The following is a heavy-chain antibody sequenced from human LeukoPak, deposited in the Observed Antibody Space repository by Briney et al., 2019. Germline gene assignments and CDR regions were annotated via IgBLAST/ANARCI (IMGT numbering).Heavy chain of an antibody. V-gene: IGHV3-7*01. CDR1: GFTFSSYW. D-gene: IGHD6-6*01. CDR2: IKQDGSEK. Sequence: PGGSLRLSCAASGFTFSSYWMSWVRQAPGKGLEWVANIKQDGSEKYYVDSVKGRFTISRDNAKNSLYLQMNSLGAEDTAVYYCAREYSSSSCGYWGQGTLVTVSS. J-gene: IGHJ4*02. CDR3: AREYSSSSCGY.